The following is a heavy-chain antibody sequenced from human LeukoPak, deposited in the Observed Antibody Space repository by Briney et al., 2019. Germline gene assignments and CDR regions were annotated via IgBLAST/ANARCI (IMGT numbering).Heavy chain of an antibody. CDR2: INVYNDNT. J-gene: IGHJ4*02. D-gene: IGHD2-21*02. CDR1: GYPFIRYG. Sequence: ASVKVSCKASGYPFIRYGISWVRQAPGQGLEWMGWINVYNDNTNYEQNFQGRVTMTTDTSTSTTYMELRGLRSGDTAVYYCARLQGITLPFDYWGQGTLVTVSS. CDR3: ARLQGITLPFDY. V-gene: IGHV1-18*01.